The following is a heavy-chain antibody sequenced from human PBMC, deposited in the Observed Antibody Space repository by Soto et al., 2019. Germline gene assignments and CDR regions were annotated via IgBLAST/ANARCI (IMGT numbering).Heavy chain of an antibody. CDR1: GGSISSGGYC. Sequence: TLSLTCTVSGGSISSGGYCWSWIRQQPGKGLEWIGYIYYSGSTYYNPSLKSRVTIAVDTYKNQFSLKLSSVTAADTAVYYRQRLYDSSGYYSALEYWGQGTLVT. J-gene: IGHJ4*02. V-gene: IGHV4-31*03. CDR3: QRLYDSSGYYSALEY. CDR2: IYYSGST. D-gene: IGHD3-22*01.